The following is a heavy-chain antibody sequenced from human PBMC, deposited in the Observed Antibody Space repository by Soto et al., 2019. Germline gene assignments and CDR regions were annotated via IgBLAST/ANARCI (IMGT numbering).Heavy chain of an antibody. CDR3: AGDPDSHYNDSHASSYP. J-gene: IGHJ5*02. Sequence: SVKVSCKASGGTFSTYTITWVRQAPGQGLEWMGRSIPIIGIINYAQKFQGRVTISADKFTGTAYMELTGLRSDDTAVYYCAGDPDSHYNDSHASSYPWGQGTLVTVSS. D-gene: IGHD4-4*01. CDR2: SIPIIGII. CDR1: GGTFSTYT. V-gene: IGHV1-69*04.